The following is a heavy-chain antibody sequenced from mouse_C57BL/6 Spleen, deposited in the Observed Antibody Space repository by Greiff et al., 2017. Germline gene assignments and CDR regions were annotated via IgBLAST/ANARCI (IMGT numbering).Heavy chain of an antibody. D-gene: IGHD1-1*01. CDR1: GYTFTDYY. CDR3: ARYYGISREFAY. V-gene: IGHV1-26*01. CDR2: INPNNGGT. Sequence: EVQLQQSGPELVKPGASVKISCKASGYTFTDYYMNWVKQSHGKSLEWIGDINPNNGGTSYNQKFKGKATLTVDKSSSTAYMELRSLTSEDSAVYYCARYYGISREFAYWGQGTLVTVSA. J-gene: IGHJ3*01.